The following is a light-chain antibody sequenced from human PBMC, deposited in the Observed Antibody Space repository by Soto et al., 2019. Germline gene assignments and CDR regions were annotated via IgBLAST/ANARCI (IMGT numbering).Light chain of an antibody. Sequence: QSALTQPASVSGSPGQSIAISCTGTSSDVGGYNYVSWYRQHAGKAPKLMIYGVSYRPSGISNRFSGSKSGNTASLTISGLQTEDEADYYCSSYTSTTPVLFGGGTKLTVL. CDR2: GVS. V-gene: IGLV2-14*01. CDR3: SSYTSTTPVL. J-gene: IGLJ2*01. CDR1: SSDVGGYNY.